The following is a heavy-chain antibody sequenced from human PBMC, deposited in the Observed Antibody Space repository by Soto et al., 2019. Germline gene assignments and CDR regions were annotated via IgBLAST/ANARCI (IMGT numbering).Heavy chain of an antibody. Sequence: QAQLVQSGDEVKKPGSSEKVSCKAPGGTFSTYAISRVRQAPGQGLEWMGWVSPIFGTANYAHKFQGRVTITADESTITGYMEVGSLRSDDTAVYYCARSQGGSSSLDIYYYSYYGMDVWVQGTMVTVSS. J-gene: IGHJ6*02. CDR2: VSPIFGTA. D-gene: IGHD2-15*01. V-gene: IGHV1-69*01. CDR3: ARSQGGSSSLDIYYYSYYGMDV. CDR1: GGTFSTYA.